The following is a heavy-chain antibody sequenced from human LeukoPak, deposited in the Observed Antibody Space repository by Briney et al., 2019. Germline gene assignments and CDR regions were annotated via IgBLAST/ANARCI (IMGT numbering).Heavy chain of an antibody. Sequence: GGSLRLSCAASGFTFSSYAMHWVRQAPGKGLEWVAVISYDGSNKYYADSVKGRFTISRDNAKNSLFLQMNSLRAEDTAVYYCARDPVGVYDSGSYYFHFDYWGQGTLVTVSS. CDR1: GFTFSSYA. CDR3: ARDPVGVYDSGSYYFHFDY. D-gene: IGHD3-22*01. J-gene: IGHJ4*02. V-gene: IGHV3-30-3*01. CDR2: ISYDGSNK.